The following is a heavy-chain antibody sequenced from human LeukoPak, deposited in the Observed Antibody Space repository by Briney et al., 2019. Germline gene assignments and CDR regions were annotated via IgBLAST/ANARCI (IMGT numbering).Heavy chain of an antibody. D-gene: IGHD6-19*01. CDR3: ARVSSGWYTYFDY. CDR1: GFTFSSYW. J-gene: IGHJ4*02. Sequence: QAGGSLRLSCAASGFTFSSYWMSWVRQAPGKGLEWVANIKQDGSEKYYVYSVKGRFTISRDNAKNSLYLQMNSLRAEDTAVYYCARVSSGWYTYFDYWGQGTLVTVSS. V-gene: IGHV3-7*01. CDR2: IKQDGSEK.